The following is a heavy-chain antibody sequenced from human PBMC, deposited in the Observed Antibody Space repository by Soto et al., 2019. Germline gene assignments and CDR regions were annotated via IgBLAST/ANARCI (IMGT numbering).Heavy chain of an antibody. CDR1: GFTVGTNY. Sequence: EVRLVESGGCLVKPGESLRLSCVASGFTVGTNYISWVLQSPGKGLEWDSVIYAAGHTYYPDSVKGRFKISRDKSLNTVYLQMRSMRVDYTAVYYCARDIVTPGNYYIDVWGKGTKGTVSS. J-gene: IGHJ6*03. CDR3: ARDIVTPGNYYIDV. D-gene: IGHD1-26*01. V-gene: IGHV3-66*01. CDR2: IYAAGHT.